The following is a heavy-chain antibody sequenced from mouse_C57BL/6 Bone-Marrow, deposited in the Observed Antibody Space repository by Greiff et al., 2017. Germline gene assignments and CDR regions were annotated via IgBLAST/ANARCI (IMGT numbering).Heavy chain of an antibody. CDR3: VSSYGNYYFDY. Sequence: QVQLQQSGAELARPGASVKMSCKASGYTFTSYTMHWVKQRPGQGLEWIGYINPSSGYTKYNQKFKDKATLTADKSSSTAYMQLSSLTSEDSAVYYCVSSYGNYYFDYWGQGTTLTVSS. CDR2: INPSSGYT. D-gene: IGHD2-10*02. J-gene: IGHJ2*01. CDR1: GYTFTSYT. V-gene: IGHV1-4*01.